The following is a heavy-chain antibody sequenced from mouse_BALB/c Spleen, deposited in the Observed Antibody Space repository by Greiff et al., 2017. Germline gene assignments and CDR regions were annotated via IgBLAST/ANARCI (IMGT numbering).Heavy chain of an antibody. D-gene: IGHD2-3*01. V-gene: IGHV1-54*02. Sequence: QVQLQQSGAELVRPGTSVKVSCKASGYAFTNYLIEWVKQRPGQGLEWIGVINPGSGGTNYNEKFQGKATITADTSSNTAYLQLSSLTSEDTAVYYCARLYDGYSYFDVWGAGTTVTVSS. CDR2: INPGSGGT. J-gene: IGHJ1*01. CDR1: GYAFTNYL. CDR3: ARLYDGYSYFDV.